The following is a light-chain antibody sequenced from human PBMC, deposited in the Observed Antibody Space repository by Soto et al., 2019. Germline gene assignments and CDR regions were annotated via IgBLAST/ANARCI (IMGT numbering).Light chain of an antibody. Sequence: QSALTQPASVSGSPGQSITISCTGTSSDVGDYNYVSWYRQHPGKAPKLIIYEVTNRPSGVSNRFSGSKSGNTASLIITGLQAEDEADYYCTSYTSSDTVIFGGGTNLTVL. CDR3: TSYTSSDTVI. CDR2: EVT. J-gene: IGLJ2*01. CDR1: SSDVGDYNY. V-gene: IGLV2-14*01.